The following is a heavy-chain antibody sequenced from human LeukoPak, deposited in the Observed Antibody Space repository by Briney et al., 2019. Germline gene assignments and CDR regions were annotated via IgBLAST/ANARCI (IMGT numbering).Heavy chain of an antibody. CDR3: ARGGSSWYPSDAFDI. V-gene: IGHV4-34*01. CDR1: GGSFSGYY. J-gene: IGHJ3*02. CDR2: INHSGST. D-gene: IGHD6-13*01. Sequence: KPSETLSLTCAVYGGSFSGYYWSWIRQPPGKGLEWIGEINHSGSTNYNPSLKSRVTISVDTSKNQFSLKLGSVTAADTAVYYCARGGSSWYPSDAFDIWGQGTMVTVSS.